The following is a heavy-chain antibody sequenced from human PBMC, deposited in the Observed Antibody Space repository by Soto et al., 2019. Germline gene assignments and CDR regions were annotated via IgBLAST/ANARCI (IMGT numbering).Heavy chain of an antibody. CDR3: AKDRPFDY. V-gene: IGHV3-23*01. CDR1: GFTLTRSA. J-gene: IGHJ4*02. CDR2: ISGSGGST. Sequence: GGSLRLSCAGSGFTLTRSAVSWVRQAPGKGLEWVSAISGSGGSTYYADSVKGRFAISRDNSKNTLYLQMNSLRAEDTAVYYCAKDRPFDYWGQGTLVTVSS.